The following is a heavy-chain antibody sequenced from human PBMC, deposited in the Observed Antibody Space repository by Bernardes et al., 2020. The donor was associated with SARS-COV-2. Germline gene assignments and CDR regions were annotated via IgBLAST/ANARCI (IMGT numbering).Heavy chain of an antibody. J-gene: IGHJ4*02. D-gene: IGHD3-10*01. CDR1: GYTLTSYG. Sequence: ASVKVSCKASGYTLTSYGINWVRQDPGQGLEWMGWISANTRQTEYSPQFHGRVSMTTDAPTGTVSMELRSLRLDDTAMYYCARGGKNSPLWFGESAFDHWGQGTLVTVSS. V-gene: IGHV1-18*01. CDR2: ISANTRQT. CDR3: ARGGKNSPLWFGESAFDH.